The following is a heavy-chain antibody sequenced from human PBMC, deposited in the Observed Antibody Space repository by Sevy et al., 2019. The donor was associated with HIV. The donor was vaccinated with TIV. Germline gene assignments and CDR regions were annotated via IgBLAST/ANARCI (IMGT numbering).Heavy chain of an antibody. V-gene: IGHV3-21*01. CDR1: GFTFSSYS. CDR3: ARDAALSNYYDSSGYPNAFDI. D-gene: IGHD3-22*01. CDR2: ISSSSYI. J-gene: IGHJ3*02. Sequence: GGSLRLSCAASGFTFSSYSMNWVRQAPGKGLEWVSSISSSSYIYNADSVKGRFTISRDNAKNSLYLQMNSLRAEDTAVYYCARDAALSNYYDSSGYPNAFDIWGQGTMVTVSS.